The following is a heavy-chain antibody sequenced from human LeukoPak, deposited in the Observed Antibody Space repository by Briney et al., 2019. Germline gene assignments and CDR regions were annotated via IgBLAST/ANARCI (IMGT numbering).Heavy chain of an antibody. Sequence: HPGGSLRLSCAASEFSVGSNYMTWVRQAPGKGLEWVSLIYSDDSTYYADSVKGRFTISRDTSKNTLYLQMNSLRAEDTAVYYCAREFDGGSYLSVGDAFDIWGQGTMVIVSS. V-gene: IGHV3-53*01. CDR1: EFSVGSNY. J-gene: IGHJ3*02. CDR2: IYSDDST. CDR3: AREFDGGSYLSVGDAFDI. D-gene: IGHD1-26*01.